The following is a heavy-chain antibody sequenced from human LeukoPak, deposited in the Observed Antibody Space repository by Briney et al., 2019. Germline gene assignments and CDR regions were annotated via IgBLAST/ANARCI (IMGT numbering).Heavy chain of an antibody. CDR3: TRDPYRDAPDYFDY. CDR2: ISDDGTFT. CDR1: GFTFSRYA. D-gene: IGHD1-14*01. Sequence: GRPLRLSCAASGFTFSRYAMHWVRQAPGKGLEWVAVISDDGTFTLYGDSVRGRFTISRDSSRNTLYLQMNSLRPEDTAVYYCTRDPYRDAPDYFDYWGQGTLVTVSS. V-gene: IGHV3-30-3*01. J-gene: IGHJ4*02.